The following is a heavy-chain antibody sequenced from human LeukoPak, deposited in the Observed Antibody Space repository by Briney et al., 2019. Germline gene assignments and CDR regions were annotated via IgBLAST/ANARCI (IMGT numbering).Heavy chain of an antibody. CDR2: ISGSGSST. Sequence: GGSLRLSCAASGFTFSSYAMSWVRQAPGKGLEWVSAISGSGSSTYYADSVKGRFTISRDNSKNTLYLQMNSLRAEDTAVFYCAKNGEPHYYMDVLGKGTTVTVSS. CDR1: GFTFSSYA. CDR3: AKNGEPHYYMDV. V-gene: IGHV3-23*01. J-gene: IGHJ6*03. D-gene: IGHD1-14*01.